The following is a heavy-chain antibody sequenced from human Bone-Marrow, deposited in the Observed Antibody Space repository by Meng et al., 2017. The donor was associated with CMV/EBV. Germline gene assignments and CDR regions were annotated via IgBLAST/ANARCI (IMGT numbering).Heavy chain of an antibody. CDR3: ARRQTGIAAARGYYYGMDV. V-gene: IGHV1-69*05. CDR1: GDTFINYA. CDR2: FIPMFGTA. D-gene: IGHD6-13*01. Sequence: SVKVSCKASGDTFINYAISWVRQAPGQGLEWMGGFIPMFGTAKYAQKFQGRLTITTDESSSTAYMELSSLRSEDTAVYYCARRQTGIAAARGYYYGMDVWGQGTTVTVSS. J-gene: IGHJ6*02.